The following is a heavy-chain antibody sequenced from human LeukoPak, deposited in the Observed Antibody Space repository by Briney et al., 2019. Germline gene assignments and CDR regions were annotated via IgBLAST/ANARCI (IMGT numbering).Heavy chain of an antibody. CDR1: GFTFSSNY. CDR3: ARVNWNSMQS. V-gene: IGHV3-53*01. J-gene: IGHJ4*02. Sequence: GGSLRLSCAASGFTFSSNYTSWVRQAPGKGLEWVSVIYSGGSTYYADSVKGRFTISRDNSKNTLYLQMNSLRAEDTAVYYCARVNWNSMQSWGQGTLVTVSS. D-gene: IGHD1-1*01. CDR2: IYSGGST.